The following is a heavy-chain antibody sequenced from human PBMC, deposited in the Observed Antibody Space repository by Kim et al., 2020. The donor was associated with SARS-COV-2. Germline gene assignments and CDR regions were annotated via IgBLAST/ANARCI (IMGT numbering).Heavy chain of an antibody. J-gene: IGHJ4*02. V-gene: IGHV3-48*04. Sequence: GGSLRLSCAASGFTFSSYNMNWVRQAPGKGLEWVSYISSSSSTIYYADSVKGRFTISRDNAKNSLYLQMNSLRAEDTAVYYCARDGPEATYYFDYWGQGTLVTVSS. CDR3: ARDGPEATYYFDY. CDR2: ISSSSSTI. CDR1: GFTFSSYN.